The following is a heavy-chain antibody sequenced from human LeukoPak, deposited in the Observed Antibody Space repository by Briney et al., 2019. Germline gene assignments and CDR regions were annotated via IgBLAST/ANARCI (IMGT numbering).Heavy chain of an antibody. CDR3: ATDIMDRGIPTLRFDP. D-gene: IGHD3-10*01. CDR2: ISYDGSNK. Sequence: GGSLRLSCAASGFTFSRYGMHWVRQAPGKGLEWVAVISYDGSNKYYVDSVKGRITISRDNSKNTLYLQMNSLRPEDTAVYFCATDIMDRGIPTLRFDPWGQGTLVTVSS. V-gene: IGHV3-30*19. J-gene: IGHJ5*02. CDR1: GFTFSRYG.